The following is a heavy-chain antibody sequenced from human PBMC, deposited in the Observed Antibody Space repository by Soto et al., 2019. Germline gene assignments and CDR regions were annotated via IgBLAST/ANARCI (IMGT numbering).Heavy chain of an antibody. J-gene: IGHJ5*02. CDR1: GGSVSSVSYY. CDR3: ARDYCSGGSCLLELDP. D-gene: IGHD2-15*01. Sequence: PSETLSLTCTVSGGSVSSVSYYWSWIRQPPGKGLEWIGYIYYSGSTNYNPSLKSRVTISVDTSKNQFSLKLSSATAADTAVYCCARDYCSGGSCLLELDPWGQGTLVTVSS. CDR2: IYYSGST. V-gene: IGHV4-61*01.